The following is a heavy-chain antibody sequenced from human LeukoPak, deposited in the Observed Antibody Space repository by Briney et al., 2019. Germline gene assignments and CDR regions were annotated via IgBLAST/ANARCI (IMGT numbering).Heavy chain of an antibody. CDR1: GFTFSSYW. CDR3: ARGRPHGNDY. J-gene: IGHJ4*02. D-gene: IGHD4-23*01. Sequence: PGGSLRLSCAGSGFTFSSYWMNWVRQAPGKGLVWVSRIASDGSSTTYADSVKGRFSISRDNAKNTLYLQMNSLRVEDTAVYYCARGRPHGNDYWGQGTLVTVSS. CDR2: IASDGSST. V-gene: IGHV3-74*01.